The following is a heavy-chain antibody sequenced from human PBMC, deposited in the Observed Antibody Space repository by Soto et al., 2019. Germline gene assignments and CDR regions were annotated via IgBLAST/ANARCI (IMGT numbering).Heavy chain of an antibody. CDR2: IYYSGST. Sequence: PSETLSLTCTVSDGSISRYYWSWIRQPPGKGLEWVGYIYYSGSTKYNPSLKSRVTISLDTSKNQFSLKLSSVTAADTAVYYCARGYCSTTSCYVGFYYMDVWGKGTTVTVSS. CDR3: ARGYCSTTSCYVGFYYMDV. V-gene: IGHV4-59*01. D-gene: IGHD2-2*01. CDR1: DGSISRYY. J-gene: IGHJ6*03.